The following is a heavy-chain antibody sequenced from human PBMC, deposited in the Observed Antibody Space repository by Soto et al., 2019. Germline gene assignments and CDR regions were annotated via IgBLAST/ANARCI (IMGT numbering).Heavy chain of an antibody. D-gene: IGHD3-10*01. CDR3: AKEVYRGSYHIGMDV. J-gene: IGHJ6*02. CDR1: GFTFSSYA. Sequence: EVQLLESGGGLVQPGGSLRLSCAASGFTFSSYAMTWVRQAPGKGLEWVSGISGSGGSTYYADSVRGRFTISRDNSKNTLYLQMNSLRAEDTAVYYCAKEVYRGSYHIGMDVWGQGTTVTVSS. V-gene: IGHV3-23*01. CDR2: ISGSGGST.